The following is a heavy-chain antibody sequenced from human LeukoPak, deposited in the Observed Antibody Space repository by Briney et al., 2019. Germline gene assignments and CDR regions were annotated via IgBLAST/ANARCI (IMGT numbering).Heavy chain of an antibody. CDR2: IYYTGST. CDR3: ARLGGTYTVDY. D-gene: IGHD1-26*01. CDR1: GGSISSYY. V-gene: IGHV4-59*01. Sequence: PSETLSLTCTVSGGSISSYYWSWIRQPPGKGLEWIGYIYYTGSTHYNPSLKSRVTISVDTSKNQFSLKLSSVTAADTALYYCARLGGTYTVDYWGQGTLVTVSP. J-gene: IGHJ4*02.